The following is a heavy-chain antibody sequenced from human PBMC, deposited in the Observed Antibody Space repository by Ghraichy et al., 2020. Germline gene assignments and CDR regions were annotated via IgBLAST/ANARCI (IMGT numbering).Heavy chain of an antibody. Sequence: GGSLRLSCAASGFTFSNYVMRWVRQAPGKGLEWVSVIDAIGGNIHYADSVKGRFTISRDNSKNTLYLQMNSLRAEDSAVYYCANYEQLVGRTGGEFWGQGTLVTVSS. CDR1: GFTFSNYV. CDR3: ANYEQLVGRTGGEF. CDR2: IDAIGGNI. V-gene: IGHV3-23*01. D-gene: IGHD3-10*01. J-gene: IGHJ4*02.